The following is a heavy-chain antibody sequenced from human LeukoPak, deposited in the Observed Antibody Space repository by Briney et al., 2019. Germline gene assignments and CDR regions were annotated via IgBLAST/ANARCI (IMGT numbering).Heavy chain of an antibody. Sequence: SETLSLTCSVSGGSISSSGYYWNWIRQPPGKGLEWVGSIYYSGTTYYNSSLKSRVTVSEDTSKNRFSLMLTSVTAADTAVYYCARQVSDYFYYYIDVWGEGTTVIVSS. CDR3: ARQVSDYFYYYIDV. V-gene: IGHV4-39*01. CDR2: IYYSGTT. CDR1: GGSISSSGYY. J-gene: IGHJ6*03.